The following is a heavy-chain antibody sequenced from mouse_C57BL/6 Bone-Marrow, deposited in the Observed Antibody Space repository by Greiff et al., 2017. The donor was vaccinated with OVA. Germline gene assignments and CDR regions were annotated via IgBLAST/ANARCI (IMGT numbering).Heavy chain of an antibody. J-gene: IGHJ2*01. CDR3: ILLYYYGSSPY. D-gene: IGHD1-1*01. CDR2: ISSGSSTI. Sequence: EVKLMESGGGLVKPGGSLKLSCAASGFTFSDYGMHWVRQAPEKGLEWVAYISSGSSTIYYADTVKGRFTISRDNAKNTLFLQMTSLRSEDTAMYYCILLYYYGSSPYWGQGTTLTVSS. V-gene: IGHV5-17*01. CDR1: GFTFSDYG.